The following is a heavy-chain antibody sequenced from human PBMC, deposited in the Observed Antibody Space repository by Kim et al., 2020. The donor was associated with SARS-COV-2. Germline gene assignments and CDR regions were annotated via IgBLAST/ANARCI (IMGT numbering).Heavy chain of an antibody. Sequence: GGSLRLSCEVSGFTPSGYAMHWVRQVPGKGLEWVGVISHDGTSIYDAESVRGRFILSRDNSRSTVWLQMASLGTDDTAVYYCARALGGGYKGGLDYWGQGALVIVSS. CDR3: ARALGGGYKGGLDY. CDR2: ISHDGTSI. D-gene: IGHD5-12*01. J-gene: IGHJ4*02. CDR1: GFTPSGYA. V-gene: IGHV3-30-3*01.